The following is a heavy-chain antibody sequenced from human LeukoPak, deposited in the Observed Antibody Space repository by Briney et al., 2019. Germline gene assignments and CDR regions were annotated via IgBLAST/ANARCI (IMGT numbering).Heavy chain of an antibody. CDR1: GFTFSSYG. Sequence: HAGGSLRLSCAASGFTFSSYGMHWVRQAPGKGLEWVAVIPYDGSNKYKADSVKGRFTISRDNSKNTLYLQMNSLRAEDTAVYYCAKDWSSRVYYYYGMNVWGQGTTVTVSS. D-gene: IGHD3-3*01. V-gene: IGHV3-30*18. J-gene: IGHJ6*02. CDR2: IPYDGSNK. CDR3: AKDWSSRVYYYYGMNV.